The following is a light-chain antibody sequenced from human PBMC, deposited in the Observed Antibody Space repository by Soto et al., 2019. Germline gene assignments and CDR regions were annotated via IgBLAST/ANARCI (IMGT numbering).Light chain of an antibody. CDR3: QQYHTSSIT. CDR2: DAS. CDR1: QTISSW. J-gene: IGKJ5*01. V-gene: IGKV1-5*01. Sequence: GDRATITCRASQTISSWLAWYQQKPGKAPNLLIYDASTLERGVPSRFSGTGSGTEFTLTIDRLQPDDFATYYCQQYHTSSITFGQGTRLEIK.